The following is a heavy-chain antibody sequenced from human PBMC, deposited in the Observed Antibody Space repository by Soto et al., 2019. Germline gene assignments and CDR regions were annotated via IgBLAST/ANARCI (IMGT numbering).Heavy chain of an antibody. Sequence: ASVRFSCTASGFTFRNYALHWVCQAPGQRRGWIGWIDAGSGDPKSSQNFQGRVTISRDTSASTAYMELSSLRSEDTAVCYCATIIAGNVHGGQGTLVTSPQ. V-gene: IGHV1-3*01. D-gene: IGHD1-20*01. CDR2: IDAGSGDP. CDR1: GFTFRNYA. J-gene: IGHJ4*02. CDR3: ATIIAGNVH.